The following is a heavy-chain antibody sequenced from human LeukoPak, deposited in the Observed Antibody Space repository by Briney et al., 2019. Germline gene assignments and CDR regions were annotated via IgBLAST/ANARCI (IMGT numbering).Heavy chain of an antibody. V-gene: IGHV4-4*07. CDR3: ARGGDCTNGVCSYYYYYYMDV. J-gene: IGHJ6*03. CDR1: GGSISSYY. D-gene: IGHD2-8*01. Sequence: SETLSLTCTVSGGSISSYYWSWLRQPAGKGLEWIGRIYTSGSTNYNPSLKSRVTMSVDTSKNQFSLTLSSVTAADTAVYYCARGGDCTNGVCSYYYYYYMDVWGTGTTVTVSS. CDR2: IYTSGST.